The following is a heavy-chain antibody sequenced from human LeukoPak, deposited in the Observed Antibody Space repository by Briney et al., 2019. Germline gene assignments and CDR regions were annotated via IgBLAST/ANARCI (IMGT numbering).Heavy chain of an antibody. D-gene: IGHD6-19*01. Sequence: SETLSLTCTVSGGSISSYYWSWIRQPPGKGLEWIGYIYYSGSTNYNPSLKSRVTISVDTFKNQFSLRLSSVTAADTAVYYCARSAVAGTIDAFDIWGQGTMVTVSS. CDR3: ARSAVAGTIDAFDI. CDR1: GGSISSYY. CDR2: IYYSGST. V-gene: IGHV4-59*01. J-gene: IGHJ3*02.